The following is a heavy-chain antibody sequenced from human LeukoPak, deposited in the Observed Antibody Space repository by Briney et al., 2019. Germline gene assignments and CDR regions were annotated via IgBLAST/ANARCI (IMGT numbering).Heavy chain of an antibody. Sequence: GGSLRLSCTASGFTVSSNYMSWVRQAPGKGLEWVSVIFIGGNTYYADSVKGRFTNSRDHSKNTLDLQMNSLRVEDTAMYYCARDSGSYHQWWGQGTLVTVSS. CDR3: ARDSGSYHQW. CDR2: IFIGGNT. J-gene: IGHJ4*02. CDR1: GFTVSSNY. D-gene: IGHD1-26*01. V-gene: IGHV3-66*01.